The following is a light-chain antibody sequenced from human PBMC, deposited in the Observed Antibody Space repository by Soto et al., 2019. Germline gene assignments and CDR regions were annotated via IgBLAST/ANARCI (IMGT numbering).Light chain of an antibody. CDR2: LGS. J-gene: IGKJ1*01. Sequence: DIVMTQSPLSLPVTPGEPASISCRSSQSLPDSYGAQYLDWYLQRPGQSPQLLIYLGSNRASGVPDRFSGTRSGTDFILKISRVEAEDVGVYYCMQARQTPRTFGQGTKVEIK. V-gene: IGKV2-28*01. CDR1: QSLPDSYGAQY. CDR3: MQARQTPRT.